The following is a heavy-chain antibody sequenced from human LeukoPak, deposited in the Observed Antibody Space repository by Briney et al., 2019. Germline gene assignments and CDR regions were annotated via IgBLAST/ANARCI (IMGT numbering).Heavy chain of an antibody. J-gene: IGHJ5*02. CDR3: ARDSNYVRFDP. CDR1: GGSISSGSHY. V-gene: IGHV4-61*02. CDR2: IYTSGST. Sequence: PSQTLSLTCTVSGGSISSGSHYWSWIRQPAGKGLEWIGRIYTSGSTNYNPSLKSRVTISVDTSKNQFSLKLSSVTAADTAVYYCARDSNYVRFDPWGQGTLVTVSS. D-gene: IGHD4-11*01.